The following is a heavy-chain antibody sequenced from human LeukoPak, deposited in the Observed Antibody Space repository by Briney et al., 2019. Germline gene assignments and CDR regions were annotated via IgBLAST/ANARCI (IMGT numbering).Heavy chain of an antibody. Sequence: GGSLRLSCAASGFTFSDYYMSWIRQAPGKGLEWVSYISSSGSTIYYADSVKGRFTISRDNSKNTLYLQMNSLRAEDTALYYCARVVAAAVIDYWGQGTLVAVSS. J-gene: IGHJ4*02. D-gene: IGHD2-15*01. V-gene: IGHV3-11*01. CDR1: GFTFSDYY. CDR2: ISSSGSTI. CDR3: ARVVAAAVIDY.